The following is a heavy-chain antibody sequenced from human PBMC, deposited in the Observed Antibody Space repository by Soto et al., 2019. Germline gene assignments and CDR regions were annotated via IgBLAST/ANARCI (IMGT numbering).Heavy chain of an antibody. Sequence: QVHLQESGPGLVKPSETLSLTCAISGGSTSSSDWWTWVRQPPGEGLEWIGEIHRVGVTNYNSSLKSRLTISLDQSRNQFSLSLTSVTAADAAVYFCAGRPEIHPRWGQGILVPVSS. J-gene: IGHJ4*02. CDR2: IHRVGVT. V-gene: IGHV4-4*02. CDR3: AGRPEIHPR. CDR1: GGSTSSSDW. D-gene: IGHD1-26*01.